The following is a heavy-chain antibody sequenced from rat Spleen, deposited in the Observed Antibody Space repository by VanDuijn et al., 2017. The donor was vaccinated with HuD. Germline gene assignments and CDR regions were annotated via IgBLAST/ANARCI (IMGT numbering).Heavy chain of an antibody. CDR3: TKDYYSGGY. CDR1: GFTFSNYD. D-gene: IGHD1-1*01. Sequence: EVQLVESGGGLVQPGRSMKLSCAASGFTFSNYDMAWVRQDPGKGLEWVATITNTGGTTYYPDSVKGRFTISSDNANSTLYLQMNSLRPEDTATYYCTKDYYSGGYWGQGVMVTVSS. J-gene: IGHJ2*01. CDR2: ITNTGGTT. V-gene: IGHV5-31*01.